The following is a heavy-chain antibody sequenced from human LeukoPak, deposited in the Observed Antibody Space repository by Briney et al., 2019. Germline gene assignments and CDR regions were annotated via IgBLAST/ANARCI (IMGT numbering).Heavy chain of an antibody. CDR1: GFTFTNYW. D-gene: IGHD6-6*01. J-gene: IGHJ4*02. Sequence: GGSLRLSCAASGFTFTNYWMHWVRQAPGMGLVWVSRLPPDELGIIYADSVKGRFTVSRDNAKNTVYLQMNNLRVDDTAMYYCVGTIASRGSEYWGQGALVTVS. CDR3: VGTIASRGSEY. V-gene: IGHV3-74*01. CDR2: LPPDELGI.